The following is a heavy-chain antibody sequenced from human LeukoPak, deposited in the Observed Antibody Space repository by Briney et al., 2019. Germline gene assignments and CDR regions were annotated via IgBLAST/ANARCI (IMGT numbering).Heavy chain of an antibody. J-gene: IGHJ4*02. Sequence: VASVKVSCKTSGYTFSTFFIHWVRQAPGQGLEWMGWINPNSGGTNYAQKFQGRVTMTRDTSISTAYMELSRLRSDDTAVYYCARSLVGATPLFDYWGQGTLVTVSS. D-gene: IGHD1-26*01. CDR3: ARSLVGATPLFDY. V-gene: IGHV1-2*02. CDR2: INPNSGGT. CDR1: GYTFSTFF.